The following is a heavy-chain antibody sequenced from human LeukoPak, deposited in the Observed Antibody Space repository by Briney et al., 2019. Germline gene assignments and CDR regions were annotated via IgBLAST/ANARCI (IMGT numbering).Heavy chain of an antibody. CDR2: ISGSGGSA. CDR1: GFTFSSYA. J-gene: IGHJ3*02. V-gene: IGHV3-23*01. CDR3: AKDYASRGLAVAPGI. Sequence: GGSLRLSCAASGFTFSSYAMSWVRQAPGKGLEWVSAISGSGGSAYYADSVKGRFTISGDNSKNTLYLQMNSLRAEDTALYYCAKDYASRGLAVAPGIWGQGTMVTVSS. D-gene: IGHD6-19*01.